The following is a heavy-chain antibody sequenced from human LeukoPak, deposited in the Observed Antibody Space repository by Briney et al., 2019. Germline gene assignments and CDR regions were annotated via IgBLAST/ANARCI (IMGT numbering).Heavy chain of an antibody. CDR3: ARRYCSSTSCYDAFDI. J-gene: IGHJ3*02. CDR1: GYTFTGYY. V-gene: IGHV1-2*02. Sequence: ASVKVSCKASGYTFTGYYMHWARQAPGQGLEWMGWINPNSGGTNYAQKFQGRVTMTRDTSISTAYVELSRLRSDDTAVYYCARRYCSSTSCYDAFDIWGQGTMVTVSS. CDR2: INPNSGGT. D-gene: IGHD2-2*01.